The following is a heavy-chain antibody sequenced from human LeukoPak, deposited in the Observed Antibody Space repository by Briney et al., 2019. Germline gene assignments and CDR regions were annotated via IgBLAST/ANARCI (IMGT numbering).Heavy chain of an antibody. CDR1: GFTFSSYE. CDR3: ARDSPGHFDY. J-gene: IGHJ4*02. Sequence: GGSLRLSCAASGFTFSSYEMNWVRQAPGKGLGWVSYISSSSSTIYYADSVKGRFTISRDNAKNSLYLQMNSLRAEDTAVYYCARDSPGHFDYWGQGTLVTVSS. CDR2: ISSSSSTI. V-gene: IGHV3-48*01.